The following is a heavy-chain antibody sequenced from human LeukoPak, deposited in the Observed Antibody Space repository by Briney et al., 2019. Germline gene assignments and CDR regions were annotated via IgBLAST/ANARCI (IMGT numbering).Heavy chain of an antibody. J-gene: IGHJ4*02. Sequence: PGGSLRLSCAASGFTLTTYWMSWVRQAPGEGLEWVANIKQGGRAKYYVDSVEGRFTISRDNAQNSVYLQMNNLRPGDTALYYCARAKVTVPGGDYWGQGTLVTVSS. V-gene: IGHV3-7*01. D-gene: IGHD4-17*01. CDR3: ARAKVTVPGGDY. CDR1: GFTLTTYW. CDR2: IKQGGRAK.